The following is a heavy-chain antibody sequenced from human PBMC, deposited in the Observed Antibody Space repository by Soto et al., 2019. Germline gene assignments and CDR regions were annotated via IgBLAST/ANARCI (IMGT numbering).Heavy chain of an antibody. J-gene: IGHJ6*02. D-gene: IGHD1-1*01. CDR3: ARDSREPGAYYYYGMDV. CDR2: IIPIFGTA. CDR1: GGTFSSYA. Sequence: SVKVSCKASGGTFSSYAISWVRQAPGQGLEWMGGIIPIFGTANYAQKFQGRVTITADKSTSTAYMELSSLRSEDTAVYYCARDSREPGAYYYYGMDVWGQGTTVTVS. V-gene: IGHV1-69*06.